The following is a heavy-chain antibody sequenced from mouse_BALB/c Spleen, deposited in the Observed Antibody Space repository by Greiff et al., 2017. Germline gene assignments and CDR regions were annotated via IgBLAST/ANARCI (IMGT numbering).Heavy chain of an antibody. CDR3: TRSPARAGWFAY. Sequence: VQLQQSGTVLARPGASVKMSCKASGYSFTSYWMHWVKQRPGQGLEWIGAIYPGNSDTSYNQKFKGKAKLTAVTSASTAYMELSSLTNEDSAVYDCTRSPARAGWFAYWGQGTLVTVSA. CDR2: IYPGNSDT. V-gene: IGHV1-5*01. D-gene: IGHD3-1*01. CDR1: GYSFTSYW. J-gene: IGHJ3*01.